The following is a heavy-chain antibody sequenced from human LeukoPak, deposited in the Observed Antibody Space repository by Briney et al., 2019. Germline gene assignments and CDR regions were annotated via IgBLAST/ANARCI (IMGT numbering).Heavy chain of an antibody. CDR3: AKGNSGSYSHYYYYMDV. Sequence: GGSLRLSCAASGFTFSSYGMSWVRQAPGKGLEWVSAISGSGGSTYYADSVKGRFTISRDNSKNTLYLQMNSLRAEDTAVYYCAKGNSGSYSHYYYYMDVWGKGTTVTISS. V-gene: IGHV3-23*01. D-gene: IGHD1-26*01. CDR2: ISGSGGST. CDR1: GFTFSSYG. J-gene: IGHJ6*03.